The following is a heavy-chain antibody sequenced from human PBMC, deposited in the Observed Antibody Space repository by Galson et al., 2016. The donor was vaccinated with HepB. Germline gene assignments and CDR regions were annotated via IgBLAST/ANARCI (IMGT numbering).Heavy chain of an antibody. D-gene: IGHD2-2*02. CDR3: AKDPCPSHCYTGRGLDY. J-gene: IGHJ4*02. Sequence: PALVKPTQTLTLTCTFSGFSLSASGMCVSWIRQPPGKALEWLALIDWDDDKYYSTSLKTRLTISRDNAKNFLYLQMNSLRAEDTALYYCAKDPCPSHCYTGRGLDYWGQGTLVTVSS. CDR2: IDWDDDK. V-gene: IGHV2-70*01. CDR1: GFSLSASGMC.